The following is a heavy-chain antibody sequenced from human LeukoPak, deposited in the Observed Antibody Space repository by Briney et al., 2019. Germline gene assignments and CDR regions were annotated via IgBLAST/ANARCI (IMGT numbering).Heavy chain of an antibody. V-gene: IGHV3-48*03. D-gene: IGHD6-6*01. Sequence: GGSLRLSCAASGFTFSSYEMNWVRQAPGKGLEWVSYISSSGSNIYYADSVQGRVTISRDNAKNSAYLQLNSLRAEDTAVYYCARDPVPRTPLQSLYHYHMDVWGKGTTVSVPS. CDR2: ISSSGSNI. CDR3: ARDPVPRTPLQSLYHYHMDV. CDR1: GFTFSSYE. J-gene: IGHJ6*03.